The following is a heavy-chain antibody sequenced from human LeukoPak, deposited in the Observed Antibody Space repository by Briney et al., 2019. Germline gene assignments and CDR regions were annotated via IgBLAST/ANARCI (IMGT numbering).Heavy chain of an antibody. CDR3: ARISMVRGVIDDTFDY. D-gene: IGHD3-10*01. J-gene: IGHJ4*02. V-gene: IGHV1-2*02. CDR1: GYTFTY. Sequence: GASVKVSCKTSGYTFTYMHWVRQAPGQGLEWMGWINPNSGDTDYAQKFQGRVTMTRDTSISTAYMELSRLRSDDTAVYYCARISMVRGVIDDTFDYWGQGTLVTVSS. CDR2: INPNSGDT.